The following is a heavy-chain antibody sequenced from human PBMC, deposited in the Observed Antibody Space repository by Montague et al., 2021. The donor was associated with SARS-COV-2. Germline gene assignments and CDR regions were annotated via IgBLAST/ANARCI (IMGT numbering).Heavy chain of an antibody. J-gene: IGHJ6*02. V-gene: IGHV4-39*07. Sequence: SETLSLTCTVSGGSMSSSDYHWVWIRQPPGKGLEFLGSIYYVGSTYYNASLRSRVTTSVDTSKNQFSLTVASVTAADTAVYFCAREALRESYYGLDVWGQGTTVTVSS. CDR2: IYYVGST. D-gene: IGHD3-10*01. CDR3: AREALRESYYGLDV. CDR1: GGSMSSSDYH.